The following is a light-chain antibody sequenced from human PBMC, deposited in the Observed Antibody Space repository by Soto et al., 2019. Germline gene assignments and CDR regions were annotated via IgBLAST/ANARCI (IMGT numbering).Light chain of an antibody. CDR3: QQYSTPPRMYS. Sequence: EIVLTQSPGTLSLSPGERATLSCRTSQSVNRDYFAWYQQKAGQTPRLLIYGASNRTTGIPDRISGTGSGTDFILTISRLEPEDSAVYYCQQYSTPPRMYSFGQGTKLEI. CDR2: GAS. CDR1: QSVNRDY. J-gene: IGKJ2*03. V-gene: IGKV3-20*01.